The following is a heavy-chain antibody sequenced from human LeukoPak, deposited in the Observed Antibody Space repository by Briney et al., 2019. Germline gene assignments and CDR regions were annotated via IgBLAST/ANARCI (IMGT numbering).Heavy chain of an antibody. Sequence: GGSLRLSCAASGFTFTSNALAWVRQAPGKGLEWVSAISGNGYTTYYADSVKGRFTISRDNSKNTLYLQMNSLRAEDTAVYYCAKADEYYYDSSGYYWGQGTLVTVSS. CDR1: GFTFTSNA. CDR3: AKADEYYYDSSGYY. V-gene: IGHV3-23*01. J-gene: IGHJ4*02. D-gene: IGHD3-22*01. CDR2: ISGNGYTT.